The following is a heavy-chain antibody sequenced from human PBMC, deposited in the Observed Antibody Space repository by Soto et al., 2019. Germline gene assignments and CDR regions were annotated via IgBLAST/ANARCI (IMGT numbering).Heavy chain of an antibody. CDR3: ARTLVGVVIRYYFDY. CDR2: ISSSGSTI. D-gene: IGHD3-3*01. V-gene: IGHV3-48*03. Sequence: GGSLRLSCAASGFTFSSYEMNWVRQAPGKGLEWVSYISSSGSTIYYADSVKGRFTISRDNAKNSLYLQMNSLRAEDTAVYYCARTLVGVVIRYYFDYWGQGTLVTVSS. J-gene: IGHJ4*02. CDR1: GFTFSSYE.